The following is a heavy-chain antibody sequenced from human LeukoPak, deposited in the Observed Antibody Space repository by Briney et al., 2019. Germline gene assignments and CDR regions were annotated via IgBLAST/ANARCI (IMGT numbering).Heavy chain of an antibody. CDR1: GFTFSNAW. V-gene: IGHV3-15*07. CDR3: TTSTVGATYFDY. D-gene: IGHD1-26*01. CDR2: IKRKTDGGTT. Sequence: GGSLRLSCAASGFTFSNAWMNWVRQDPGKGLEWVGRIKRKTDGGTTDYAAPVKGRFTISRDDSKNTLYLQMNSLKTEDTAVYYCTTSTVGATYFDYWGQGTLVTVSS. J-gene: IGHJ4*02.